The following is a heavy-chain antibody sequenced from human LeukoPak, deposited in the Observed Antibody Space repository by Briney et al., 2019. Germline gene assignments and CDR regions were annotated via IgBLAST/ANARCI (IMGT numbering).Heavy chain of an antibody. J-gene: IGHJ3*02. CDR2: INPNSGGT. CDR3: ARIVVVVAAEDAFDI. D-gene: IGHD2-15*01. V-gene: IGHV1-2*02. CDR1: GYTFTGYY. Sequence: GASVKVSCKASGYTFTGYYMHWVRQAPGQELEWMGWINPNSGGTNYAQKFQGRVTMTRDTSISTAYMELSRLRSDDTAVYYCARIVVVVAAEDAFDIWGQGTMVTVSS.